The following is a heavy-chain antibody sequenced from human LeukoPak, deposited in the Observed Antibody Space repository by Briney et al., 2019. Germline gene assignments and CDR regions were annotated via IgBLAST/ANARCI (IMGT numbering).Heavy chain of an antibody. V-gene: IGHV3-30*18. J-gene: IGHJ4*02. CDR3: AKDLPDY. CDR2: ISYDGSNK. CDR1: GFTFSSYG. Sequence: GRSLRLSCAASGFTFSSYGMHWVRQAPGKGLEWVAVISYDGSNKYYADSVKGRFTISRDNSKNTLYLQMNSLRAEDTAVYYCAKDLPDYWGQGTLVTVSS.